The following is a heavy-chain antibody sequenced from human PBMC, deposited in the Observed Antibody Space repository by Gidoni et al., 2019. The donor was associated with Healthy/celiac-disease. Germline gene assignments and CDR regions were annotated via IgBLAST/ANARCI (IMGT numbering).Heavy chain of an antibody. V-gene: IGHV1-69*09. CDR1: GGTFRTYA. D-gene: IGHD3-22*01. CDR3: AREPGDYYDSSGWSDY. CDR2: IIPILGIA. J-gene: IGHJ4*02. Sequence: QVQLVQSGAEVKKPGSSVKVSCNASGGTFRTYAISWVRPAPGQGLEWMGRIIPILGIATYAQKFQGRVTITADKATSTAYMELSSLRSEDTAVYYCAREPGDYYDSSGWSDYWGQGTLVTVSS.